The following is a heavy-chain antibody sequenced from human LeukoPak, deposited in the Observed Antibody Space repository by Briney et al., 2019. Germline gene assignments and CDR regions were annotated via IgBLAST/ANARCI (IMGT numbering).Heavy chain of an antibody. D-gene: IGHD3-10*01. Sequence: GGSLRLSCAASGFTFSSYWMSWVRQAPGKGLEWVANIKQNGSEKYYVDSVKGRFTISRDNSKNTLYLQMNSLRAEDTAVYYCARDKFGENWFDPWGQGTLVTVSS. CDR2: IKQNGSEK. CDR3: ARDKFGENWFDP. J-gene: IGHJ5*02. V-gene: IGHV3-7*01. CDR1: GFTFSSYW.